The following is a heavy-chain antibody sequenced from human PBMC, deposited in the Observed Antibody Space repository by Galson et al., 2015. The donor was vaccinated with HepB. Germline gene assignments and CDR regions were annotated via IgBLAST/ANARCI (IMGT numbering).Heavy chain of an antibody. D-gene: IGHD3-3*02. V-gene: IGHV3-7*03. J-gene: IGHJ4*02. Sequence: SLRLSCAASGFSFSTYWMTWVRQAPGKGLEWVANIKQEGGETYYLDSVKGRFTVSRDNAKGSVYLQMNSLRAEDTAVYYCARISPWWGQGTLVTVSS. CDR3: ARISPW. CDR2: IKQEGGET. CDR1: GFSFSTYW.